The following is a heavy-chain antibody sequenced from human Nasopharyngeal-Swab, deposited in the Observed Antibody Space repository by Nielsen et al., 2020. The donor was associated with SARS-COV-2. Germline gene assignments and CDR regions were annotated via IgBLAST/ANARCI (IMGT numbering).Heavy chain of an antibody. D-gene: IGHD4-17*01. J-gene: IGHJ4*02. V-gene: IGHV4-39*02. CDR1: GGSIGRSRYS. CDR3: ARDAPAHYGAFY. CDR2: IYDSGFA. Sequence: GSLRLSCTVSGGSIGRSRYSWGWIRQPPGRGLDWIGQIYDSGFAQYNPFLKSRVTVYLDTSKNHFSLVVNSVTAADTAIYYCARDAPAHYGAFYWGRGTLVTVSS.